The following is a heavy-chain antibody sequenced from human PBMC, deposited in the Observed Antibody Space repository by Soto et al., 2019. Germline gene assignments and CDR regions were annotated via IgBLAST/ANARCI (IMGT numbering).Heavy chain of an antibody. CDR2: ISYDGSNK. J-gene: IGHJ5*02. Sequence: GGSLRLSCAASGFTFSSYAMHWVRQAPGKGLEWVAVISYDGSNKYYADSVKGRFTISRDNSKNTLYLQMNSLRAEDTAVYYCARDVLKGCWLATWAQGSLVTVSS. V-gene: IGHV3-30-3*01. CDR1: GFTFSSYA. D-gene: IGHD2-15*01. CDR3: ARDVLKGCWLAT.